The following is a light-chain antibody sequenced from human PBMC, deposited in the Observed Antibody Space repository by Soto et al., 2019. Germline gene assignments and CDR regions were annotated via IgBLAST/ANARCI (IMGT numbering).Light chain of an antibody. J-gene: IGLJ2*01. CDR2: ANN. V-gene: IGLV1-40*01. CDR1: SSNIGSPFD. CDR3: QSFDSRLSAPV. Sequence: HSVLTQPPSVSGAPGQRVTISCTGNSSNIGSPFDVHWYQHLPGTAPRLLIYANNNRPSGVPDRFSGSKSGTSASLAITGLQGDDEADYYCQSFDSRLSAPVFGGGTKLTVL.